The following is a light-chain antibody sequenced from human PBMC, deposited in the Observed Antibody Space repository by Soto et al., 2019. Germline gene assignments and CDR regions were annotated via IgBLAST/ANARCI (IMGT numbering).Light chain of an antibody. J-gene: IGKJ1*01. CDR1: QSVGSN. V-gene: IGKV3-15*01. CDR3: QQYNNWPPDRT. CDR2: GAS. Sequence: EIVMTQSPATLSVSPGERATLSCRASQSVGSNLAWYQQKPGQAPRLLIYGASTRATGIPARFSGSGSGTEFTLTISSLQSEGFAIYFCQQYNNWPPDRTFGQGTKVDIK.